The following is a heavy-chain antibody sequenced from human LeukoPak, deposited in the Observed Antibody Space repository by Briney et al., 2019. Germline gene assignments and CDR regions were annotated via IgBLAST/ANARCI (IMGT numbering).Heavy chain of an antibody. CDR2: ISAYNGNT. Sequence: ASVKVSCKASGYTFTSYGISWVRQAPGQGLEWMGWISAYNGNTNYAQKFQGRVTMTTDTSTSTAYMELRSLRSDDTAVYYCARETHSGSPAPDAFDIWGQGTMVTVSS. CDR3: ARETHSGSPAPDAFDI. D-gene: IGHD1-26*01. J-gene: IGHJ3*02. CDR1: GYTFTSYG. V-gene: IGHV1-18*01.